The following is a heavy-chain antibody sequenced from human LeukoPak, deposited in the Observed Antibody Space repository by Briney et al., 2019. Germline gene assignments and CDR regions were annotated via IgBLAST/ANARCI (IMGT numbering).Heavy chain of an antibody. CDR1: GFTFSSYA. CDR3: ARNKYSSSWLYYYYYGMDV. Sequence: GGSLRLSCAASGFTFSSYAMHWVRQAPGKGLEWVAVISYDGSNKYYADSVKGRFTISRDNSKNTLYLQMNSLRAEDTAVYYCARNKYSSSWLYYYYYGMDVWGQGTTVTVSS. V-gene: IGHV3-30-3*01. CDR2: ISYDGSNK. D-gene: IGHD6-13*01. J-gene: IGHJ6*02.